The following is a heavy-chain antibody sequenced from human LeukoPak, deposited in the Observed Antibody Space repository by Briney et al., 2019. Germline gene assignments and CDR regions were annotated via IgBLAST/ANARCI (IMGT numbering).Heavy chain of an antibody. V-gene: IGHV3-30*02. D-gene: IGHD3-3*02. CDR2: IRYDGSNK. J-gene: IGHJ6*04. CDR1: GFTFSSYA. CDR3: AKEGAASWDVDV. Sequence: GGSLRLSCAAPGFTFSSYAMSWVRQAPGKGLEWVAFIRYDGSNKYYADYVKGRFMISRDNSKNTVDLQMNSLRGDDTAMYYCAKEGAASWDVDVWGKGTTVTVSS.